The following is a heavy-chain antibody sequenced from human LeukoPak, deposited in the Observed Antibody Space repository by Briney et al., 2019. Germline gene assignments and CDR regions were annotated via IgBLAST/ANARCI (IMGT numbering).Heavy chain of an antibody. D-gene: IGHD3-10*01. CDR1: GFTFSRYW. J-gene: IGHJ3*02. V-gene: IGHV3-7*03. CDR2: IKEDGSEK. CDR3: ARDSEGFDAFDI. Sequence: PGGSLRLSCAASGFTFSRYWMSWVRQVPRKGLEWVANIKEDGSEKYYVDSVKGRFTISTDNAKNSLNLQMNSLRAEDTAVYYCARDSEGFDAFDIWGQGTMVTVSS.